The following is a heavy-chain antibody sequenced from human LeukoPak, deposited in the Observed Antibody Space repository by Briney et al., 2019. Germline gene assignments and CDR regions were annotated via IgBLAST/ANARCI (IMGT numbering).Heavy chain of an antibody. V-gene: IGHV1-18*01. CDR2: INSYNGNT. CDR1: GYTFTSYG. CDR3: ARAIVLRYFDWLFSAPNYYYGMDV. J-gene: IGHJ6*02. D-gene: IGHD3-9*01. Sequence: ASVKVSCKASGYTFTSYGISWVRQAPGQGLEWMGWINSYNGNTNYAQKLQGRVTMTTDTSTSTAYMELRSLRSDDTAVYYCARAIVLRYFDWLFSAPNYYYGMDVWGQGTTVTVSS.